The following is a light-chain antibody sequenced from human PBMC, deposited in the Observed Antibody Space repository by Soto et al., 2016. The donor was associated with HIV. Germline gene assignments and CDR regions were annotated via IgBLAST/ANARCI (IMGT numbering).Light chain of an antibody. CDR1: SLTSHD. CDR3: DSRDSSGNHLI. V-gene: IGLV3-19*01. J-gene: IGLJ2*01. Sequence: SSELTQDPAVSVALGQTVRITCQGDSLTSHDVTWYQQKPGQAPLLVIYGKNNRPSGIPDRFSGSSSGNTASLTITGAQAEDEADYYCDSRDSSGNHLIFGGGTKLTVL. CDR2: GKN.